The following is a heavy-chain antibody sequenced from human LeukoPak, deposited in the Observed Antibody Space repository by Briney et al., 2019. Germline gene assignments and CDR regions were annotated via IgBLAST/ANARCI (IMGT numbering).Heavy chain of an antibody. J-gene: IGHJ4*02. Sequence: KPSETLSLTCAVYGGSFSGYCWSWIRQPPGKGLEWIGEINHSGSTNYNPSLKSRVTISVDTSKNQFSLKLSSVTAADTAVYYCARGGVTIFGVVTLFDYWGQGTLVTVSS. V-gene: IGHV4-34*01. D-gene: IGHD3-3*01. CDR2: INHSGST. CDR3: ARGGVTIFGVVTLFDY. CDR1: GGSFSGYC.